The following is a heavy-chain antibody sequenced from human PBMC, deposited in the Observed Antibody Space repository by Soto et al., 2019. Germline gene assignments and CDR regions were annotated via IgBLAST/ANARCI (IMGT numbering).Heavy chain of an antibody. CDR2: IFYSGST. J-gene: IGHJ4*02. Sequence: PSVTLSLTCSINGGSIGSYYWSWIRKTPGKGLEWIGYIFYSGSTNYNPSLKSRVTISVDTSKNQFSLKLSSVTAADTAVYYCARRYSSSFDFWGQGTLVTVS. V-gene: IGHV4-59*08. CDR3: ARRYSSSFDF. CDR1: GGSIGSYY. D-gene: IGHD6-13*01.